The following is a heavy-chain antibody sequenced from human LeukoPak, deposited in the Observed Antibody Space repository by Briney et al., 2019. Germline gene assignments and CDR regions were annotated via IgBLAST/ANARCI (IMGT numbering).Heavy chain of an antibody. D-gene: IGHD1-14*01. Sequence: GGSLRLSCAVSGFTFSAYAMSWVRLAPGKGLEWVSAIIKSGGGTFYADSVKGRFTISRDNSKNTLYLQMNSLRVDDTAVYYCAKGSHGNHDYWGQGTLVTVSS. CDR2: IIKSGGGT. CDR1: GFTFSAYA. CDR3: AKGSHGNHDY. J-gene: IGHJ4*02. V-gene: IGHV3-23*01.